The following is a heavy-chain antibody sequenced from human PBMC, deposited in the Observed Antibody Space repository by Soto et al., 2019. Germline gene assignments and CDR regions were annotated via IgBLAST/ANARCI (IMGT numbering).Heavy chain of an antibody. CDR2: INACNGNT. CDR3: ARDLGYALPDY. J-gene: IGHJ4*02. CDR1: WNTLANFS. D-gene: IGHD2-15*01. Sequence: APVKVSCKAFWNTLANFSMHLVGPAPGQRREWMGWINACNGNTKYSQKFPGRVTITRDTSASTAYMELSSLRSEDTAVYYCARDLGYALPDYWGQGTLVTVSS. V-gene: IGHV1-3*01.